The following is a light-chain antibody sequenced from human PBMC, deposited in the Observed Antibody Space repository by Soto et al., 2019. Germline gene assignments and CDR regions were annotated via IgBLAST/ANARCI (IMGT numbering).Light chain of an antibody. V-gene: IGLV2-23*01. J-gene: IGLJ2*01. Sequence: QSALTQPASVSGSPGQSITISCTGTSTDVGSYNLVSWYQQHPGKAPKLMIHEGSQRPSGVSNRFSGSKSGNMASLTISGLQAEDEADYYCSSYAGTSTSVLFGGGTKLTVL. CDR3: SSYAGTSTSVL. CDR2: EGS. CDR1: STDVGSYNL.